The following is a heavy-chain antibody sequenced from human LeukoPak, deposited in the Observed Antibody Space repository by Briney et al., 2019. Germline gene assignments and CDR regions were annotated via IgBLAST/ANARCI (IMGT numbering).Heavy chain of an antibody. CDR3: ARTRREYDFWSGPTFYYMDV. Sequence: TLSLTCTVSGGSISSYYWSWLRQPPGKALEWLARIDWDDDKYYSTSLKTRLTISKDTSKNQVVLTMTNMDPVDTATYYCARTRREYDFWSGPTFYYMDVWGKGTTVTVSS. J-gene: IGHJ6*03. D-gene: IGHD3-3*01. CDR1: GGSISSYYW. V-gene: IGHV2-70*18. CDR2: IDWDDDK.